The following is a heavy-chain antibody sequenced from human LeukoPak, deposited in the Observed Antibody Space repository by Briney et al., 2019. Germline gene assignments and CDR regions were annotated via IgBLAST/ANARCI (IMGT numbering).Heavy chain of an antibody. Sequence: SETLSLTCTVSGGSISSGSYYWSWIRQPAGKGLEWIGRIYTSGSTNYNPSLKSRVTISVDTSKNQFSLKLSSVTAADTAVYYCARGGDYWDFDYWGQGTLVTVSS. CDR1: GGSISSGSYY. V-gene: IGHV4-61*02. CDR3: ARGGDYWDFDY. J-gene: IGHJ4*02. CDR2: IYTSGST. D-gene: IGHD3-16*01.